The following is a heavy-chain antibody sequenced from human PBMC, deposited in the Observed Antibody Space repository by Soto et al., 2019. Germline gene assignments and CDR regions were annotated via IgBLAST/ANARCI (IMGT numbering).Heavy chain of an antibody. J-gene: IGHJ6*02. Sequence: HPGGSLRLSCAASGLTFSSYGMHWVRQAPGKGPEWVAVISYDGSNKYYADSVKGRFTISRDNSKNTLYLQMNSLRAEDTAVYYCAICGRYYYYYYGMDGWGQGATVTVPS. D-gene: IGHD2-21*01. CDR3: AICGRYYYYYYGMDG. V-gene: IGHV3-30*03. CDR2: ISYDGSNK. CDR1: GLTFSSYG.